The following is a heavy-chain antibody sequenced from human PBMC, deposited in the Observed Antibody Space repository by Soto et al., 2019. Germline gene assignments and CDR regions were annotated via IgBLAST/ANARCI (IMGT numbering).Heavy chain of an antibody. CDR1: GFIFSAYG. CDR3: AKDTYYHDTTGYYVFDY. D-gene: IGHD3-22*01. CDR2: ISYDGNNE. Sequence: GGSLRLSCAASGFIFSAYGIHWVRQAPGKGLEWVAVISYDGNNEHYADSVKGRFTISRDNSKNSLFLQMSSLGAEDTAVYYCAKDTYYHDTTGYYVFDYWGQGTLVTVSS. V-gene: IGHV3-30*18. J-gene: IGHJ4*02.